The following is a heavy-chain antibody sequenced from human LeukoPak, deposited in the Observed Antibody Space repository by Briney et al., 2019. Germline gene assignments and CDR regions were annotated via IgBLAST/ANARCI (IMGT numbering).Heavy chain of an antibody. D-gene: IGHD3-22*01. CDR2: TYYRSKWYN. V-gene: IGHV6-1*01. J-gene: IGHJ5*02. CDR3: ARTPVYYYDSSGYYYGWFDP. CDR1: GDSVSSNSAD. Sequence: SQTLSLTCAISGDSVSSNSADWNWIRQSPSRGLEWLGRTYYRSKWYNDYAVSVKSRITINPDTSKNQFSLQLNSVTPEDTAVYYCARTPVYYYDSSGYYYGWFDPWGQGTLVTVSS.